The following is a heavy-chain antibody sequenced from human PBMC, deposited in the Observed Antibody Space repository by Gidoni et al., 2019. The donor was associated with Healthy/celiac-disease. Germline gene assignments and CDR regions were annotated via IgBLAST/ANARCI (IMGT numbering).Heavy chain of an antibody. CDR1: GFTFSDYY. CDR3: ARDLCSGGSCYAGY. J-gene: IGHJ4*02. V-gene: IGHV3-11*01. Sequence: QVQLVESGGGLVKPGGSLRHPCEAPGFTFSDYYMSWVRQAPGEGLELVSYISSSGSTIYYADSVKGRVTISRDNAKNSLYLQMNSLRAEDTAVYYCARDLCSGGSCYAGYWGQGTLVTVSS. CDR2: ISSSGSTI. D-gene: IGHD2-15*01.